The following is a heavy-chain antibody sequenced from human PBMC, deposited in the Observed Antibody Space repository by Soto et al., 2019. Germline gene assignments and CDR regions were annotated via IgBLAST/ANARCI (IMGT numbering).Heavy chain of an antibody. CDR2: ISYDGSEK. CDR3: ARIINSYGMDV. V-gene: IGHV3-33*01. Sequence: PGGSLRLSCATSGFTFSSYGFHWVRQAPGKGLEWVAVISYDGSEKNYADSVKGRFTISRDKSKKTLYLQMNSLTAEDTAVYFCARIINSYGMDVWGQGITVTVSS. CDR1: GFTFSSYG. J-gene: IGHJ6*02.